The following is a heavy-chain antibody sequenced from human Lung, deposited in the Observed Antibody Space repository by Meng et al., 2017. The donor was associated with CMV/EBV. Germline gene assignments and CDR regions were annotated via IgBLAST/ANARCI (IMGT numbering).Heavy chain of an antibody. CDR2: ISSSSSSI. Sequence: GEXXTISCAASGFTFNSYRMNWLRQAPGKGLEWVSYISSSSSSIYYTDSVKGRFTISRDNAKNSLYLEMNSLRVDDTGVYFCARDAGEGIVVVPAAISDYWXQGTXVTVSS. V-gene: IGHV3-48*04. CDR1: GFTFNSYR. CDR3: ARDAGEGIVVVPAAISDY. D-gene: IGHD2-2*02. J-gene: IGHJ4*02.